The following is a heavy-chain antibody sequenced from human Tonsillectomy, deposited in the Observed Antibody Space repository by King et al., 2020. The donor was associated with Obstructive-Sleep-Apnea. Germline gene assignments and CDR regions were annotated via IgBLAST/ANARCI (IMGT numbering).Heavy chain of an antibody. Sequence: QLQESGPGLVKPSETLSLTCTVSGGSISSRSYYWGWIRQPPGKGLEWIGSIYYSGSTNYNPSLKSRVTISVDTSKNQISLKLSSVTAADTAMYYCARGGMAARRWGFDPWGQGTLVTVSS. CDR2: IYYSGST. J-gene: IGHJ5*02. CDR3: ARGGMAARRWGFDP. D-gene: IGHD6-6*01. CDR1: GGSISSRSYY. V-gene: IGHV4-39*07.